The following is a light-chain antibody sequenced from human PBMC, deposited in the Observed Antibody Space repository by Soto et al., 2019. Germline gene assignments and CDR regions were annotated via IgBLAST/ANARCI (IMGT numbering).Light chain of an antibody. CDR1: SGHSNYS. CDR3: QTWGTGIVI. Sequence: QSVLTQSPSASASLGASVKRTCTLSSGHSNYSIAWHHQQPEKGPRYLMKLHRDGSHSKGDGIPNRFSGSSSGAERYLTISSLQSEDEADYYCQTWGTGIVIFGGGTKLTVL. J-gene: IGLJ2*01. CDR2: LHRDGSH. V-gene: IGLV4-69*01.